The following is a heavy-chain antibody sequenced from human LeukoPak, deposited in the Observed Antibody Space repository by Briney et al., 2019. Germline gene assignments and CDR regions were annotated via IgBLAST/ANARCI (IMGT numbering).Heavy chain of an antibody. D-gene: IGHD6-6*01. J-gene: IGHJ4*02. CDR2: ISYEEKK. Sequence: GTSLRLSCAASGFPFGDYSMHWVRQAPGKGLEWVTLISYEEKKYYADPVRGRFTISRDNSRNTLSLQMNSLRPDDTAVYYCARQPPYSGSSVDFWGQGTLVTVSS. CDR3: ARQPPYSGSSVDF. CDR1: GFPFGDYS. V-gene: IGHV3-30*01.